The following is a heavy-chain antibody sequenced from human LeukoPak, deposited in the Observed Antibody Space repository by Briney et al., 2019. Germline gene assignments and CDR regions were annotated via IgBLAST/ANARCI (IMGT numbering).Heavy chain of an antibody. CDR2: IIPIFGTA. V-gene: IGHV1-69*06. Sequence: SVKVSCKASGGTFSSYAISWVRQAPGQGLEWMGGIIPIFGTANYAQKFQGRVTITADKFTSTAYMELSSLRSEDTAVYYCARKILPGYDILTGYDPQAFDIWGQGTMVTVSS. D-gene: IGHD3-9*01. CDR3: ARKILPGYDILTGYDPQAFDI. CDR1: GGTFSSYA. J-gene: IGHJ3*02.